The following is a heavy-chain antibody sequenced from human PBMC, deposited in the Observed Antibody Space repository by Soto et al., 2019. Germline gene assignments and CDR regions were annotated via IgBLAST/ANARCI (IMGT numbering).Heavy chain of an antibody. Sequence: ASVKVSCKASGYTFTSYYMHWVRQAPGQGLEWMGIINPSGGSTSYAQKFQGRVTMTRDTSMSTVYMELSSLRSEDTAVYYCARDTPVGGASGRDGYNYIFYYYYGMDVWGQGTTVTVSS. CDR3: ARDTPVGGASGRDGYNYIFYYYYGMDV. V-gene: IGHV1-46*01. CDR2: INPSGGST. CDR1: GYTFTSYY. J-gene: IGHJ6*02. D-gene: IGHD5-12*01.